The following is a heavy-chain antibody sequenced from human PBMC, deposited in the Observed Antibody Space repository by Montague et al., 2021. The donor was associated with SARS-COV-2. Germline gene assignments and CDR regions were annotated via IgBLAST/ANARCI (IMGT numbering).Heavy chain of an antibody. D-gene: IGHD3-10*01. CDR3: ATTPGRFGEFHFDY. CDR1: LHSVSRFF. V-gene: IGHV4-59*02. Sequence: SETLSLTCTGSLHSVSRFFQARIGRAHVWTPVTHGYLHPSAGTNYNPSLKSRVTISVDTSKSQFSLKLGSVTAADTAVYYCATTPGRFGEFHFDYWGQGTLVTVSS. J-gene: IGHJ4*02. CDR2: LHPSAGT.